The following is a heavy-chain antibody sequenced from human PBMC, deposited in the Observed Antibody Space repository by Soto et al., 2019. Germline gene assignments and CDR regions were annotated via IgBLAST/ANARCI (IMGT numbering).Heavy chain of an antibody. Sequence: HVQLVQSETEVKKPGASVKVSCKASGYIFTNYDITWVRQAPGQGLEWMGWVSGYTGNTKYAQKFQDRVSMTTDTSTSTVYMELRSLRSDDTAVYYCARFGSAPYYYYGVDVWGQGTTVFVSS. D-gene: IGHD3-10*01. CDR1: GYIFTNYD. CDR2: VSGYTGNT. CDR3: ARFGSAPYYYYGVDV. J-gene: IGHJ6*02. V-gene: IGHV1-18*01.